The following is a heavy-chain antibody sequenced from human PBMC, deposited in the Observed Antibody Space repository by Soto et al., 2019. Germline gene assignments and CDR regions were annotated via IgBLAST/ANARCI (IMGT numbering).Heavy chain of an antibody. J-gene: IGHJ4*02. V-gene: IGHV5-10-1*03. CDR3: ARRGGSYPSEDY. CDR2: IDPSDSYT. D-gene: IGHD2-15*01. CDR1: GYSFTSYW. Sequence: EVQLVQSGAEVKKPGESLRISCKGSGYSFTSYWISWVRQMPGKGLEWMGRIDPSDSYTNYSPSFQGHVTISADKSISTAYLQWSSLKASDAAMYYCARRGGSYPSEDYWGQGTLVTVSS.